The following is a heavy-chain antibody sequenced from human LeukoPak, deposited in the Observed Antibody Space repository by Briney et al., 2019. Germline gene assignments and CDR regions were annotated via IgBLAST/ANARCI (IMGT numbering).Heavy chain of an antibody. J-gene: IGHJ5*02. D-gene: IGHD1-26*01. CDR3: ARDPDSSYEWGPFDP. V-gene: IGHV6-1*01. CDR2: TYYRSKWNS. CDR1: GDSVSSNSAS. Sequence: SQTLSLTCAISGDSVSSNSASWNWIRQSPSRGLEWLGRTYYRSKWNSDYAVSVKSRITINPDTSRNQFSLHLNSVTPEDTAVYYCARDPDSSYEWGPFDPWGQGTLVTVSS.